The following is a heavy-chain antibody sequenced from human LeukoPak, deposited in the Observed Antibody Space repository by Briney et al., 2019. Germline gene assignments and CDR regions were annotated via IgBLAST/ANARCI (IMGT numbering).Heavy chain of an antibody. Sequence: GGSLRLSCVASGFTFSNYWMTWVRQAPGKGLEWVANIKQDGSVKYYVESVKGRFTISRDNTKNSVYLQVNSLRAEDTAVYYCAKALNYGGNSLYDYWGQGTLVTVSS. CDR1: GFTFSNYW. V-gene: IGHV3-7*01. J-gene: IGHJ4*02. CDR3: AKALNYGGNSLYDY. D-gene: IGHD4-23*01. CDR2: IKQDGSVK.